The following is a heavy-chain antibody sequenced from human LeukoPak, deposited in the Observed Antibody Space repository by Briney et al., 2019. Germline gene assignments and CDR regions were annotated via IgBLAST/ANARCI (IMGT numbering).Heavy chain of an antibody. Sequence: PGGSLRLSCAASGFTFSSYELNWVRQAPGKGLEWVSYISGSGGTIYYADSVKGRFTISRDNAKNSLYLQMNSLRAEDTAVYYCARAKYPYGYLFDYWGQGTLVTVSS. D-gene: IGHD5-18*01. J-gene: IGHJ4*02. CDR3: ARAKYPYGYLFDY. V-gene: IGHV3-48*03. CDR1: GFTFSSYE. CDR2: ISGSGGTI.